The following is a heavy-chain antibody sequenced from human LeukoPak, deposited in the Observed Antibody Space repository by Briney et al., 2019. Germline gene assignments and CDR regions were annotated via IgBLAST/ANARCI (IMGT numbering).Heavy chain of an antibody. D-gene: IGHD5-24*01. J-gene: IGHJ4*02. V-gene: IGHV3-53*01. CDR3: ARDLAGDGYSDY. CDR1: GFTVSSNY. Sequence: GGSLRLSCAASGFTVSSNYMSWVRQAPGKGLEWVSVIYSGGSTYYADSVKGRFTIPRDNSKNTLYLQMNSLRAEDTAVYYCARDLAGDGYSDYWGQGTLVTVSS. CDR2: IYSGGST.